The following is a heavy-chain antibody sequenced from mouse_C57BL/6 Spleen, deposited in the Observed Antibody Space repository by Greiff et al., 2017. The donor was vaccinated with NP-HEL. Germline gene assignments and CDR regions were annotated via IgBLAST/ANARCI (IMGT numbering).Heavy chain of an antibody. CDR3: AREGRTGDWYFDV. V-gene: IGHV1-61*01. Sequence: QVQLQQPGAALVRPGSSVKLSCKASGYTFTSYWMAWVKQRPGQGLEWIGNIYPSDSETHYNQKFKDKATLTVDKSSSTAYMQLSSLTSEDSAVYYWAREGRTGDWYFDVWGTGTTVTVSS. D-gene: IGHD4-1*01. CDR1: GYTFTSYW. CDR2: IYPSDSET. J-gene: IGHJ1*03.